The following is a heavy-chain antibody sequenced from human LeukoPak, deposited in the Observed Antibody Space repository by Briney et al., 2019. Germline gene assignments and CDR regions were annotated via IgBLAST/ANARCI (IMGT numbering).Heavy chain of an antibody. CDR2: INPSGGST. D-gene: IGHD3-10*01. CDR1: GYTFTSYY. V-gene: IGHV1-46*01. CDR3: ARDIWFGGDGMDV. Sequence: ASVKVSCKASGYTFTSYYMHWVRQAPGQGLEWMGIINPSGGSTSYAQKFQGRVTMTRDTSTSTAYMELSSLRSEDTAVYYCARDIWFGGDGMDVWGQGTTVTVSS. J-gene: IGHJ6*02.